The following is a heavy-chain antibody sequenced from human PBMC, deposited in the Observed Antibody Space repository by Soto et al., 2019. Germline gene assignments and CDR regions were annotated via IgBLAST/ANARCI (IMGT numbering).Heavy chain of an antibody. CDR1: GSSMSDYY. D-gene: IGHD3-10*01. CDR2: IYHTATT. V-gene: IGHV4-59*01. CDR3: TRGPIVYPYGPDF. Sequence: QVQLQESGPGLAKPSGTLSLTCHVSGSSMSDYYWSWIRQSPGKGLAWFGYIYHTATTNYNPSLKTRVTMSTDTSSNQFPLRVRSVTAADTAVYFCTRGPIVYPYGPDFWGQGTMGTDSS. J-gene: IGHJ4*02.